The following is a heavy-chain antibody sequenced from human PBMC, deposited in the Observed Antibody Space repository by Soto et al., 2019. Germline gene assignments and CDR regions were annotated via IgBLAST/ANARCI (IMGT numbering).Heavy chain of an antibody. CDR2: ISAYNGNT. V-gene: IGHV1-18*01. Sequence: ASVKVSCKASGGTFSSYAISWVRQAPGQGLEWMGWISAYNGNTNYAQKLQGRVTMTTDTSTSTACMELRSLRSDDTAVYYCARGRSITIFGVVISDFDYWGQGTLVTVSS. J-gene: IGHJ4*02. CDR1: GGTFSSYA. D-gene: IGHD3-3*01. CDR3: ARGRSITIFGVVISDFDY.